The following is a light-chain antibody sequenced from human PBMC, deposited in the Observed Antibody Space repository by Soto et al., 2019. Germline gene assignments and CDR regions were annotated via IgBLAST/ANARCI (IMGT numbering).Light chain of an antibody. CDR1: QSVSSSY. V-gene: IGKV3-20*01. Sequence: EIVLTKSPGTLSLSPGERATLSCRASQSVSSSYLAWYQQKPGQAPRLLIYGASSRATGIPDRFSGSGTGTDFTLNISRLEPEDLAVYYCQQYGSSRTFGQGPKMDIK. CDR3: QQYGSSRT. J-gene: IGKJ1*01. CDR2: GAS.